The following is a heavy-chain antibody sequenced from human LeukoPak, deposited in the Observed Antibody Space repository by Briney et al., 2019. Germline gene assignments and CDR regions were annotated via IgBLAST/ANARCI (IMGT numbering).Heavy chain of an antibody. CDR2: IYSDGRT. CDR3: ARDAKYCDAFDI. CDR1: TFIVSSSH. Sequence: GGSLRLSCAASTFIVSSSHMTWVRQTPGKGLEWVSVIYSDGRTFCADSVKGRFTISRDNSRNTLYLQMNSLRAEDTAVYYCARDAKYCDAFDIWGQGTMVTVSS. D-gene: IGHD4/OR15-4a*01. V-gene: IGHV3-53*01. J-gene: IGHJ3*02.